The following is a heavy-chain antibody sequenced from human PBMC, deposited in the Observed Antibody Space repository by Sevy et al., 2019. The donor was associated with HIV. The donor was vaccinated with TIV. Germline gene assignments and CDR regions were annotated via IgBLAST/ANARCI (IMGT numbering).Heavy chain of an antibody. V-gene: IGHV3-74*01. CDR2: INSDGSST. CDR3: ARESSWYEHYYYYMDV. D-gene: IGHD6-13*01. J-gene: IGHJ6*03. Sequence: GGSLRLSCAASGFTFSSYWMHWVRQAPGKGLVWVSRINSDGSSTNYADSVKGRFTISRDSAKNTLYLQMNSLRAEDTAVYYCARESSWYEHYYYYMDVWGKWTTVTVSS. CDR1: GFTFSSYW.